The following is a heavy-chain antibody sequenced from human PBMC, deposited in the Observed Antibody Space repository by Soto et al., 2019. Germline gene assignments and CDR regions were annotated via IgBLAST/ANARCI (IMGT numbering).Heavy chain of an antibody. D-gene: IGHD1-1*01. Sequence: TSETLSLTCTVSGASISGFYWSWIRKSAGRGLEWIGRIYATGTTDYNPSLKSRVMMSVDTSKKQFSLKLRSVTAADTAVYYCVRDGTKTLRDWFDPWGQGISVTVSS. CDR2: IYATGTT. CDR3: VRDGTKTLRDWFDP. CDR1: GASISGFY. V-gene: IGHV4-4*07. J-gene: IGHJ5*02.